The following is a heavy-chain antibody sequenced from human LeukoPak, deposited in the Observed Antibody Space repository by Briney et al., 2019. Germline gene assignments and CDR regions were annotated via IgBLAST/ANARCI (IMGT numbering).Heavy chain of an antibody. D-gene: IGHD3-10*01. CDR1: GFTFSSYG. Sequence: PGGSLRLSCAASGFTFSSYGMHWVRQAPGKGLEWVAVISYDGSNKYYADSVKGRFTISRDNSKNTLYLQMNSLRAEDTAVYYCAKPRSGSYNGLDYWGQGTLVTVSS. J-gene: IGHJ4*02. CDR2: ISYDGSNK. CDR3: AKPRSGSYNGLDY. V-gene: IGHV3-30*18.